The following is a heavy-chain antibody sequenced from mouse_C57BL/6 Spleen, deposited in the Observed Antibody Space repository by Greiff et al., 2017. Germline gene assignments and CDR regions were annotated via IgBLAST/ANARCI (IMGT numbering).Heavy chain of an antibody. CDR2: IDPENGDT. V-gene: IGHV14-4*01. CDR3: TTYYGSPY. CDR1: GFNIKDDY. D-gene: IGHD1-1*01. Sequence: VQLQQSGAELVRPGASVKLSCTASGFNIKDDYMHWVKQRPEQGLEWIGWIDPENGDTEYASKFQGKATITADTSSNTAYLQLSSLTSEDTAVYYCTTYYGSPYWGQGTTLTVFS. J-gene: IGHJ2*01.